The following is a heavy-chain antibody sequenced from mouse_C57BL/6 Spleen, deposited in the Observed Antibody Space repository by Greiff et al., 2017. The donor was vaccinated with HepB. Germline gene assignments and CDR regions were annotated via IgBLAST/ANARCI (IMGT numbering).Heavy chain of an antibody. CDR2: INPNNGGT. CDR1: GYTFTDYY. D-gene: IGHD1-1*01. CDR3: AREGELITTVVATGDFDY. J-gene: IGHJ2*01. Sequence: EVQLQQSGPELVKPGASVKISCKASGYTFTDYYMNWVKQSHGKSLEWIGDINPNNGGTSYNQKFKGKATLTVDKSSSTAYMELRSLTSEDSAVYYWAREGELITTVVATGDFDYWGQGTTLTVSS. V-gene: IGHV1-26*01.